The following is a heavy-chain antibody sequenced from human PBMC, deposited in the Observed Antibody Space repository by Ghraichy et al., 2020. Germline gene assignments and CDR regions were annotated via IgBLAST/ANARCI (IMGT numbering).Heavy chain of an antibody. J-gene: IGHJ3*02. Sequence: LSLTCAASGFTFSSYAMSWVRQAPGKGLEWVSAISGSGGSTYYADSVKGRFTISRDNSKNTLYLQMNSLRAEDTAVYYCAKDPTLLPEPDYSGYDYYDAFDIWGQGTMVTVSS. CDR2: ISGSGGST. V-gene: IGHV3-23*01. D-gene: IGHD5-12*01. CDR1: GFTFSSYA. CDR3: AKDPTLLPEPDYSGYDYYDAFDI.